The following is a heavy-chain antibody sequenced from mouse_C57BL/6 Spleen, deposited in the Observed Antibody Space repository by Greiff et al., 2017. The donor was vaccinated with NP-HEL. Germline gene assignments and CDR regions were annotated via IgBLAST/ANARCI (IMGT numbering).Heavy chain of an antibody. V-gene: IGHV1-82*01. CDR3: ARGGGDDGYSFAY. Sequence: QVQLKESGPELVKPGASVKISCKASGYAFSSSWMNWVKQRPGKGLEWIGRIYPGDGDTNYNGKFKGKATLTADKSSSTAYMQLSSLTSEDSAVYFCARGGGDDGYSFAYWGQGTLVTVSA. D-gene: IGHD2-3*01. CDR1: GYAFSSSW. J-gene: IGHJ3*01. CDR2: IYPGDGDT.